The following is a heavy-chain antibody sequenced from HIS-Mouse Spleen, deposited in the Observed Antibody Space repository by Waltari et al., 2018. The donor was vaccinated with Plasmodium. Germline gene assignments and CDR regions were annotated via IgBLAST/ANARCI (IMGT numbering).Heavy chain of an antibody. V-gene: IGHV1-2*02. Sequence: QVQLVQSGAEVKKPGASVKVSCKASGYTFTGYYMHWVRQAPGQGLEGMGWINPNSGGTNYAQTFQGRVTMTRDTSISTAYMELSRLSSDDTAVYYCARVLGYKAAAGTFVEYFQHWGQGTLVTVSS. D-gene: IGHD6-13*01. CDR2: INPNSGGT. CDR1: GYTFTGYY. CDR3: ARVLGYKAAAGTFVEYFQH. J-gene: IGHJ1*01.